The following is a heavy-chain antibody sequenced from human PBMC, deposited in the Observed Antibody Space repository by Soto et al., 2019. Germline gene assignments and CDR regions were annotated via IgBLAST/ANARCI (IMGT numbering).Heavy chain of an antibody. CDR3: ARGGDGYNQAYKYYFDY. Sequence: SVKVSCKGSGGTFSSYTISWVRQAPGQGLEWMGGIIPIFGTTNYAQKLQGRVTITADKSTNTAYMELSSLRSEDTAVYYCARGGDGYNQAYKYYFDYWGQGTLVTVSS. D-gene: IGHD5-12*01. CDR1: GGTFSSYT. CDR2: IIPIFGTT. V-gene: IGHV1-69*06. J-gene: IGHJ4*02.